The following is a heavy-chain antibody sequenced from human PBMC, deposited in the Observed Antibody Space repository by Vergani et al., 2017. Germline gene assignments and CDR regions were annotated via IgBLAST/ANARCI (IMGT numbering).Heavy chain of an antibody. D-gene: IGHD5/OR15-5a*01. CDR2: INHSGST. J-gene: IGHJ6*02. CDR3: ARGRALGYSVYERYYYGMDV. Sequence: QVQLQQWGAGLLKPSETLSLTCAVYGGSFSGYYWSWIRQPPGKGLEWIGEINHSGSTNYNPSLKSRVTISVDTSKNQFSLKLSSVTAADTAVYYCARGRALGYSVYERYYYGMDVWGQXP. CDR1: GGSFSGYY. V-gene: IGHV4-34*01.